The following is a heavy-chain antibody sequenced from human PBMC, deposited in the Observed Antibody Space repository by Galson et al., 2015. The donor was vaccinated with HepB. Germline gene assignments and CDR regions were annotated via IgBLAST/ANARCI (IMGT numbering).Heavy chain of an antibody. CDR2: IYYSGST. CDR3: ARLNYGSGSYYNGYYGMDV. CDR1: GGSISSSSYY. J-gene: IGHJ6*02. Sequence: SETLSLTCTVSGGSISSSSYYWGWIRQPPGKGLEWIGSIYYSGSTYYNPSLKSRVTISVDTSKNQFSLKLSSVTAADTAVYYCARLNYGSGSYYNGYYGMDVWGQGTTVTVSS. V-gene: IGHV4-39*01. D-gene: IGHD3-10*01.